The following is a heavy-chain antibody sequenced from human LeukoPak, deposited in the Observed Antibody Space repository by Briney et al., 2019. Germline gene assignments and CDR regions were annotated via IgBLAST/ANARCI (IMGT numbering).Heavy chain of an antibody. J-gene: IGHJ4*02. Sequence: SETLSLTCTVSGGSISSYYWSWIRQPPGKGLEWIGYIYYSGSTNYNPSLKSRDTISVDTSKNQFSLKLSSVTAADTAVYYCARGRSGWLLPFDYWGQGTLVTVSS. CDR2: IYYSGST. CDR1: GGSISSYY. D-gene: IGHD6-19*01. V-gene: IGHV4-59*01. CDR3: ARGRSGWLLPFDY.